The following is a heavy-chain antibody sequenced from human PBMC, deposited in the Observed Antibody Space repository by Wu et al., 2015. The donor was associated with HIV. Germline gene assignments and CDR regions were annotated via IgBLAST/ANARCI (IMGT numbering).Heavy chain of an antibody. CDR1: GYTFNTYG. CDR2: ISAYNGNT. D-gene: IGHD2-2*01. Sequence: QVQLVQSGVEVKKPGASVKVSCKTSGYTFNTYGVTWVRQAPGQGLEWMAWISAYNGNTNYAQKLQGRVTMTTDTSTSTAYMELRSLRSDDTAVYYCARDYCSSTSCYPHWFDPWGQGTLVTVSS. CDR3: ARDYCSSTSCYPHWFDP. J-gene: IGHJ5*02. V-gene: IGHV1-18*01.